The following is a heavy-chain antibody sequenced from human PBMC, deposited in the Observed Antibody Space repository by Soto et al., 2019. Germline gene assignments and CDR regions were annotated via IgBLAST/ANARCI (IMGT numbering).Heavy chain of an antibody. Sequence: QVQLVESGGGVVRPGRSLRLACEASGFSFSTYGMHWVRQAPGKGLQWVAVIWYDGTNTYYADSVKGRFTISRDNSKDNLYLEMNNLRAEDTAVYDWARVEAPLRHSDHYDYGMDVWGQGTTVTVSS. V-gene: IGHV3-33*08. J-gene: IGHJ6*02. CDR3: ARVEAPLRHSDHYDYGMDV. CDR2: IWYDGTNT. D-gene: IGHD2-21*02. CDR1: GFSFSTYG.